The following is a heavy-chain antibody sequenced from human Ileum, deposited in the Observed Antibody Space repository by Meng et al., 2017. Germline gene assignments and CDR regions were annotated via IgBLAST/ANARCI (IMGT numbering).Heavy chain of an antibody. CDR3: ARRTGEVDLLDY. Sequence: QLQLQESGPGLLKPSETLSLLCTVSGGSISSSSHCCDWIRQPPGKGLEWIGSICYSGNTYYNPSLKSRVSMSVDTSKKQISLKLNSVTAADTAVYYCARRTGEVDLLDYWGQGTLVTVSS. V-gene: IGHV4-39*01. CDR2: ICYSGNT. J-gene: IGHJ4*02. D-gene: IGHD7-27*01. CDR1: GGSISSSSHC.